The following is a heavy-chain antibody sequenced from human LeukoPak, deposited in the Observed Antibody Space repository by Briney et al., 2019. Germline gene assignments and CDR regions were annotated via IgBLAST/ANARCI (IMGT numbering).Heavy chain of an antibody. CDR3: AAFIYCSSTSCYDYFQH. Sequence: SETLSLTCTVSGGSISSYYWSWIRQPPGKGLEWIGYIYYSGSTNYNPSLKSRVTISVDTSKNQFSLKLSSVTAADTAVYYCAAFIYCSSTSCYDYFQHWGQATLVTVSS. D-gene: IGHD2-2*01. J-gene: IGHJ1*01. V-gene: IGHV4-59*01. CDR2: IYYSGST. CDR1: GGSISSYY.